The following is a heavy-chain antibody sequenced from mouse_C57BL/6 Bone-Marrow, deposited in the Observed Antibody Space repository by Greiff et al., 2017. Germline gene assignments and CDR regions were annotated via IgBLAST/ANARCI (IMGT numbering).Heavy chain of an antibody. CDR1: GFTFSSYG. CDR3: ARREVTTVVAPFDY. J-gene: IGHJ2*01. CDR2: ISSGGSYT. D-gene: IGHD1-1*01. V-gene: IGHV5-6*01. Sequence: EVQLVESGGDLVKPGGSLQLSCAASGFTFSSYGMSWVRQTPDKRLEWVATISSGGSYTYYPDSVTGRFTISRDNAKNTLYLQMSSLKSEDTAMYYCARREVTTVVAPFDYWGQGTTLTVSS.